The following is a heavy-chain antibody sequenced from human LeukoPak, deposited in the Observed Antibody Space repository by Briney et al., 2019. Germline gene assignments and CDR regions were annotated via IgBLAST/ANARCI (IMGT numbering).Heavy chain of an antibody. CDR2: IRHDGSNK. V-gene: IGHV3-30*02. CDR3: AKDAQLGRFHAGNIDY. CDR1: GFTFSSYG. D-gene: IGHD6-6*01. J-gene: IGHJ4*02. Sequence: PGGSLRLSCAASGFTFSSYGTHWVRQAPGKGLEWVAFIRHDGSNKFYADSVRGRFTISRDNSKNTLFLQMDGLRTEDTAVYYCAKDAQLGRFHAGNIDYWGQGTLVTVSS.